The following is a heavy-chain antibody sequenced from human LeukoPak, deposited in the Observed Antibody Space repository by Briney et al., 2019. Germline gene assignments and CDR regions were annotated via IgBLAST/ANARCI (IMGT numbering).Heavy chain of an antibody. J-gene: IGHJ3*02. CDR3: AREGLDAFDI. CDR2: ISHDGSNK. CDR1: GFTFSSYA. V-gene: IGHV3-30-3*01. Sequence: GGSLRLSCAASGFTFSSYAMHWVRQAPGKGLEWVAVISHDGSNKYYADSVKGRFTISRDNSKSTLYLQMNSLRAEDTAVYYCAREGLDAFDIWGQGTMVTVSS.